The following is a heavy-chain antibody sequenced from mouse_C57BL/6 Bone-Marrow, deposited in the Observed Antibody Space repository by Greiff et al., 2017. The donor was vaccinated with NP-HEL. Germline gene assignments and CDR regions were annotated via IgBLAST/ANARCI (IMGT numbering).Heavy chain of an antibody. CDR2: ISSGGSYT. CDR3: ARKITTVGGDFDY. CDR1: GFTFSSYG. D-gene: IGHD1-1*01. Sequence: EVKLMESGGDLVKPGGSLKLSCAASGFTFSSYGMSWVRQTPDKRLEWVATISSGGSYTYYPDSVKGRFTISRDNAKNTLYLQMSSLKSEDTAMYYCARKITTVGGDFDYWGQGTTLTVSS. J-gene: IGHJ2*01. V-gene: IGHV5-6*01.